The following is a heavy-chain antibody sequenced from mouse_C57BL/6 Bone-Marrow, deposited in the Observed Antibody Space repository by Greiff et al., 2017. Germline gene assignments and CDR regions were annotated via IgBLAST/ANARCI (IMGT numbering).Heavy chain of an antibody. Sequence: EVKLQQSGAELVRPGASVKLSCTASGFNIKDDYMHWVKQRPEQGLEWIGWIDPENGDTEYASKFQGKATITADTSSNTAYLQLSSLTSEDTAVYYCTTVYGNYGYFDVWGTGTTVTVSS. CDR2: IDPENGDT. CDR3: TTVYGNYGYFDV. D-gene: IGHD2-1*01. V-gene: IGHV14-4*01. J-gene: IGHJ1*03. CDR1: GFNIKDDY.